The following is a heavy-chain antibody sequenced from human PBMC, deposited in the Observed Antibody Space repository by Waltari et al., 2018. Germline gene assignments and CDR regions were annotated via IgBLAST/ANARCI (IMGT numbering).Heavy chain of an antibody. J-gene: IGHJ4*02. D-gene: IGHD5-12*01. V-gene: IGHV1-69*08. CDR1: GGTFSSYA. CDR2: IIPIFGTA. Sequence: QVQLVQSGAEVKKPGYSVKVSCKASGGTFSSYAISWVRQAPGQGLELMGRIIPIFGTANYAQMFQRSVTITADKSTSTADMELSSLRSEDTAVYYCASGRIVATIFDYWGQGTLVTVSS. CDR3: ASGRIVATIFDY.